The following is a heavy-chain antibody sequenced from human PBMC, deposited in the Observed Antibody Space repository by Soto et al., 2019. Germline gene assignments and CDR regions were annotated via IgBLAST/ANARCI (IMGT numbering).Heavy chain of an antibody. CDR2: ISPYSSYT. Sequence: ASVKVSCKASGYTFISNGISWVRQAPGQGLEWMGWISPYSSYTNYAQKFQGRVTMSTDTSTSTAYLELKSLKSDDTAVYYCARNTSAAAGTFDPWGQGTLVTV. D-gene: IGHD6-13*01. CDR3: ARNTSAAAGTFDP. CDR1: GYTFISNG. V-gene: IGHV1-18*01. J-gene: IGHJ5*02.